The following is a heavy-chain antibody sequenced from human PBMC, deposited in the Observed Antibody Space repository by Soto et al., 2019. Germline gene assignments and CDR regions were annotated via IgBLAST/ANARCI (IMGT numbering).Heavy chain of an antibody. CDR1: GFTFSGSA. CDR2: ISGGGST. J-gene: IGHJ4*02. Sequence: EVQLSESGGGLVQPGGSLRLSCGGAGFTFSGSAVSWVRQAPGRGLEWVSGISGGGSTEYADSVKGRFGLSRDNSKDTVYLYMNSLRDDDTAVYYCARQKGDIVARPPDHWGQGILV. V-gene: IGHV3-23*01. D-gene: IGHD5-12*01. CDR3: ARQKGDIVARPPDH.